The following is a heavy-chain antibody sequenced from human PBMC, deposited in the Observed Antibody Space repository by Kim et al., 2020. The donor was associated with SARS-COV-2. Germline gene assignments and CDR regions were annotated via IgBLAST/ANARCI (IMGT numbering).Heavy chain of an antibody. CDR3: AKGSSQFDN. D-gene: IGHD3-10*01. J-gene: IGHJ3*02. CDR2: VDAGNGDT. CDR1: GYTFTSYS. V-gene: IGHV1-3*01. Sequence: ASVKVFCKASGYTFTSYSVHWVRQAPGQRLEWMGWVDAGNGDTKYSHKFQGRVTLTRDTSATTAYMELSSLTSEDTAVYYCAKGSSQFDNWGQGTMVTVS.